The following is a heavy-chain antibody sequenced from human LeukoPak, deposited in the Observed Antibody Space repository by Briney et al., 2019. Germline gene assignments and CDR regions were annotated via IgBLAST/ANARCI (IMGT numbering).Heavy chain of an antibody. J-gene: IGHJ4*02. V-gene: IGHV4-34*01. D-gene: IGHD3-3*01. CDR1: GGSFSGYY. CDR3: ARVGYDFWSGFRDY. CDR2: INHSGST. Sequence: SETLSLTCAVYGGSFSGYYWSWIRQSPGKGLEWIGEINHSGSTNYNPSLKSRVTISVDTSKNQFSLKLSSVTAADTAVYYCARVGYDFWSGFRDYWGQGTLVTVSS.